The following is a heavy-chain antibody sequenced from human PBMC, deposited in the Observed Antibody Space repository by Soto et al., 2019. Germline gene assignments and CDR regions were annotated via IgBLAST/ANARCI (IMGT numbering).Heavy chain of an antibody. CDR1: GFTVSSNY. CDR3: ARSGGTTSLDYYGMDV. Sequence: HPGGSLRLSCAASGFTVSSNYMSWVRQAPGKGLEWVSVIYSGGSTYYADSVKGRFTISRDNSKNTLYLQMNSLRAEDTAVYYCARSGGTTSLDYYGMDVWGQGTTVTVSS. J-gene: IGHJ6*02. V-gene: IGHV3-53*01. CDR2: IYSGGST. D-gene: IGHD1-7*01.